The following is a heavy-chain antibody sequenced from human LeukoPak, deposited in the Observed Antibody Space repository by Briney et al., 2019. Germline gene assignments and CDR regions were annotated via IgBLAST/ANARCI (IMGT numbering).Heavy chain of an antibody. V-gene: IGHV3-23*01. Sequence: GGSLRLSCAASGFTFSSYAMSWVRQAPGKGLEWVSAISDSGGSTYYADSVKGRFTISRDNSKNTVYLQMNSLRAEDTAVYYCAKDLPYYYDNSGYLDGGLFDYWGQGTLVTVSS. CDR2: ISDSGGST. J-gene: IGHJ4*02. D-gene: IGHD3-22*01. CDR3: AKDLPYYYDNSGYLDGGLFDY. CDR1: GFTFSSYA.